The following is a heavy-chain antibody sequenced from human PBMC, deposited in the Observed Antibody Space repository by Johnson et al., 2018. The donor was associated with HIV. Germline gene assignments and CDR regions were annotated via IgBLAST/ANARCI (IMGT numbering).Heavy chain of an antibody. CDR2: INWNGGRT. Sequence: VQLVESGGGVVRPGGSLRLSCAASGFTFDDFGMGWVRQAPGKGLEWVSGINWNGGRTGYADSVKGRFTISRDNSKNTLYLQINSLRPEDTAVDSCARLPSGYSRDDLDIWGEGTMGTVSS. CDR1: GFTFDDFG. V-gene: IGHV3-20*04. D-gene: IGHD5-18*01. J-gene: IGHJ3*02. CDR3: ARLPSGYSRDDLDI.